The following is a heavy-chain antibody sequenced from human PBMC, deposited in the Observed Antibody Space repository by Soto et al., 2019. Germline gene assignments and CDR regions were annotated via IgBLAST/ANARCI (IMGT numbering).Heavy chain of an antibody. Sequence: QVQLQESGPGLVKPSDTLSLTCAVSGYSISSSNWWGWIRQPPGKGLEWIGYIYYSGTTYYNPSLKSPVNMSVDTSKNQFSLKLTSVTAVDTAVYYCARREIQGPIDYWGHGTLVTVSS. J-gene: IGHJ4*01. CDR1: GYSISSSNW. CDR2: IYYSGTT. CDR3: ARREIQGPIDY. D-gene: IGHD1-26*01. V-gene: IGHV4-28*01.